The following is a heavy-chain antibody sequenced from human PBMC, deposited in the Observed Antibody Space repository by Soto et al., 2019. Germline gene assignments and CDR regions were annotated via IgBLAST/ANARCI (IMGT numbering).Heavy chain of an antibody. CDR2: IGGGGSAT. CDR3: AKGTVTFDY. D-gene: IGHD4-17*01. CDR1: GFTFSTYA. Sequence: GSLRLSCAASGFTFSTYAMTWVRQAPGKGLEWVSTIGGGGSATYYADSVKGRFTISRDNSKNTLYLQMNSLRAEDTAVYYCAKGTVTFDYWGQGTLVTVSS. V-gene: IGHV3-23*01. J-gene: IGHJ4*02.